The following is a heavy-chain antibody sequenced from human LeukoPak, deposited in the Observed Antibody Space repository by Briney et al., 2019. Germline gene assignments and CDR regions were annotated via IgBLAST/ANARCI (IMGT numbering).Heavy chain of an antibody. CDR1: GGSISSSSYY. CDR2: IYYSGST. CDR3: ARSTIFGVVNSKGWFDP. Sequence: SETLSLTCTVSGGSISSSSYYWGWIRQPPGKGLEWIGSIYYSGSTYYNPSLKSRVTISVDTSKNQFSLKPSSVTAADTAVYYCARSTIFGVVNSKGWFDPWGQGTLVTVSS. J-gene: IGHJ5*02. D-gene: IGHD3-3*01. V-gene: IGHV4-39*07.